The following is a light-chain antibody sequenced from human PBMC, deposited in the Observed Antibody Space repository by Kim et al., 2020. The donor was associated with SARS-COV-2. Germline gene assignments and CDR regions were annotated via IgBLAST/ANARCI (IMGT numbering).Light chain of an antibody. V-gene: IGKV1-27*01. CDR1: HDISNF. CDR2: DAS. Sequence: DIQMTQSPSSLSASVGDTVTITCRSSHDISNFLAWYQEKPGKVPKLLIYDASVLQTGVPSLFSGSGSGTDFTLTISSLQPEDVETYYCQRFISARWTFGQGTKVHIK. CDR3: QRFISARWT. J-gene: IGKJ1*01.